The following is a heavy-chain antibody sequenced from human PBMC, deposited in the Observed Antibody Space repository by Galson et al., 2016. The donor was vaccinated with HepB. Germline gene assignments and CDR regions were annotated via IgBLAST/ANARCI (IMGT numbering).Heavy chain of an antibody. Sequence: ETLSLTCTVSGGSISHYYWSWIRQPPGRGLEWVGYIYYSGSTNYNPSLKSRVTMSLDTSKNQFSLRLSSVTAADTAVYYCARGSTTLLYYWGQGTLVTVSS. J-gene: IGHJ4*02. V-gene: IGHV4-59*01. CDR2: IYYSGST. CDR1: GGSISHYY. D-gene: IGHD1-26*01. CDR3: ARGSTTLLYY.